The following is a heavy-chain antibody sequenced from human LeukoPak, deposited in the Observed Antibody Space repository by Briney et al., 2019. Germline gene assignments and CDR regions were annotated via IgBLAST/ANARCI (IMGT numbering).Heavy chain of an antibody. CDR3: ARTGGDYYFDY. J-gene: IGHJ4*02. CDR2: IYYSGST. Sequence: SETLSLTCTVSGGSISSFYWSWIRQPPGKGLEWIGYIYYSGSTNYNPSLKSRVTISVDTSKNQFSLKLSSVTAADTAVYYCARTGGDYYFDYWGQGTLVTVSS. CDR1: GGSISSFY. V-gene: IGHV4-59*01. D-gene: IGHD2-21*02.